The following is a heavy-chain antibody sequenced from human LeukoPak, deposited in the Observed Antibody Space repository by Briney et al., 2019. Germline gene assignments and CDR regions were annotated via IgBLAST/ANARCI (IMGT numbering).Heavy chain of an antibody. Sequence: SETLSLTCTVSGGSISSYYWSWIRQPPGKGLEWIGYIYYSGSTNYNPSLKSRVTISVDTSKNQFSLKLSPVTAADTAVYYCARDRLSSGWYSGFDYWGQGTLVTVSS. CDR2: IYYSGST. D-gene: IGHD6-19*01. CDR1: GGSISSYY. CDR3: ARDRLSSGWYSGFDY. J-gene: IGHJ4*02. V-gene: IGHV4-59*01.